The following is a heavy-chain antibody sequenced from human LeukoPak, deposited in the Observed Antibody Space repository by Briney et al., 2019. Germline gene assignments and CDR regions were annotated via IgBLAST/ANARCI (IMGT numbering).Heavy chain of an antibody. CDR2: MNPNSGNT. CDR1: GGTFSTYA. Sequence: ASVKVSCKASGGTFSTYAISWVRQAPGQGLEWMGWMNPNSGNTGYAQKFQGRVTMTRNTSISTAYMELSSLRSEDTAVYYCAREGMVDAWGQGTLVTVSS. CDR3: AREGMVDA. J-gene: IGHJ5*02. V-gene: IGHV1-8*02. D-gene: IGHD2-8*01.